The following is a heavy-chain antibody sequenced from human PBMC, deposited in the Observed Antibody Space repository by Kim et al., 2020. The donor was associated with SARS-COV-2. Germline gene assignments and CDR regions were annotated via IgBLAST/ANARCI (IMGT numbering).Heavy chain of an antibody. CDR1: GYSISSTYY. V-gene: IGHV4-38-2*02. J-gene: IGHJ4*02. D-gene: IGHD2-8*02. CDR3: AREALVPLFSFAY. CDR2: IYHSENT. Sequence: SETLSLTCTVSGYSISSTYYWGWIRQPPGMGLEWIGSIYHSENTYFNPSLKSRVTISVDTSKNQFSLQLISVTAAHTPVYYCAREALVPLFSFAYCSQG.